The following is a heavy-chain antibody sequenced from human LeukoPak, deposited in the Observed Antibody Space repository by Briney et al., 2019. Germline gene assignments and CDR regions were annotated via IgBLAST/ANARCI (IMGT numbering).Heavy chain of an antibody. D-gene: IGHD3-22*01. Sequence: GXSLQISCQGSGYIFTSYRIGWVRQLPGKGLEWMGIIYPGESDTRDSPSWQGQVTMSDEKSNSTSYLQWSSLKASDTAMYYCARRVITMIVAENDAFDIWGQGTMVTVSS. CDR1: GYIFTSYR. CDR3: ARRVITMIVAENDAFDI. V-gene: IGHV5-51*01. J-gene: IGHJ3*02. CDR2: IYPGESDT.